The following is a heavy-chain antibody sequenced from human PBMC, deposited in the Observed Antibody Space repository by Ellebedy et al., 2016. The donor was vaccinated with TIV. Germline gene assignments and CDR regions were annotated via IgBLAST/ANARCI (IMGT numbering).Heavy chain of an antibody. CDR3: ARGLFGSGRYSCDY. CDR2: ITSTSDTK. V-gene: IGHV3-48*04. CDR1: GFSFSTYG. J-gene: IGHJ4*02. D-gene: IGHD3-10*01. Sequence: GESLKISCAASGFSFSTYGMNWVRQAPGKGLEWLSYITSTSDTKYYADSVKGRFTISRDNPKNSMYLKMDSLRAEDTGVYYCARGLFGSGRYSCDYWGQGTLVIVSS.